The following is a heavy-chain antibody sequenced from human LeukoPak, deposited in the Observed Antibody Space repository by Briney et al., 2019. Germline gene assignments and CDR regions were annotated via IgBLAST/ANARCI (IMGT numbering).Heavy chain of an antibody. Sequence: PGGSLRLSCAASGFTFSSYGMHWVRQAPGKGLEWVAFIRFDGNNKYYADSVKGRFTISRDNSENTLYLQMNSLRAEDTAVYYCAKVGGAVALGYFDLWGRGTLVTVSS. CDR3: AKVGGAVALGYFDL. J-gene: IGHJ2*01. V-gene: IGHV3-30*02. CDR2: IRFDGNNK. D-gene: IGHD6-19*01. CDR1: GFTFSSYG.